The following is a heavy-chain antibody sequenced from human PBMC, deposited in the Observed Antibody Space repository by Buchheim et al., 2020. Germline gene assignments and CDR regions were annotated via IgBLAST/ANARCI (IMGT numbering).Heavy chain of an antibody. CDR2: INHSGST. V-gene: IGHV4-34*01. J-gene: IGHJ6*02. D-gene: IGHD3-9*01. CDR3: ARGLVLRYFDWLPDYYYYGMDV. CDR1: GGSFSGYY. Sequence: QVQLQQWGAGLLKPSETLSLTCAVYGGSFSGYYWSWIRQPPGKGLEWIGEINHSGSTNYNPSLKSRVTISVDTSKNQFSLKLSSVTAADTAVYYCARGLVLRYFDWLPDYYYYGMDVWGQGTT.